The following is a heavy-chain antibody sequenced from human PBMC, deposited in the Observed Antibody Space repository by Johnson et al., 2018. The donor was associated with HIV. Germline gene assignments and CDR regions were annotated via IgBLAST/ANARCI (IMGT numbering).Heavy chain of an antibody. J-gene: IGHJ3*02. V-gene: IGHV3-66*01. D-gene: IGHD3-10*01. CDR2: IYSGGST. CDR1: GFTFSSYA. Sequence: VQLVESGGGLIQPGGSLRLSCAASGFTFSSYAMHWVRQAPGKGLEWVAVIYSGGSTYYADSVKGRFPISRDNSKNTLYLQMNSLRAEDTAVYYCARDASYYGSANDAFDIWGQGTMVTVSS. CDR3: ARDASYYGSANDAFDI.